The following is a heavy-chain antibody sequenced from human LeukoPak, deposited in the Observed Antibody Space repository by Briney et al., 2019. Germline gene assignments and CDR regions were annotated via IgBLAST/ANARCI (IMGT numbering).Heavy chain of an antibody. D-gene: IGHD3-3*01. J-gene: IGHJ5*02. Sequence: GASVKLSCTASGCTFSSYAISWVRQAPGQGLEWIGDIIPIFGTANYAQTVRGRVTITADDSTSTAYMDLSSLRSEDTAVYYCARSQEPYDFWSGYYNRFDPWGQGTLVTVSS. CDR2: IIPIFGTA. V-gene: IGHV1-69*13. CDR3: ARSQEPYDFWSGYYNRFDP. CDR1: GCTFSSYA.